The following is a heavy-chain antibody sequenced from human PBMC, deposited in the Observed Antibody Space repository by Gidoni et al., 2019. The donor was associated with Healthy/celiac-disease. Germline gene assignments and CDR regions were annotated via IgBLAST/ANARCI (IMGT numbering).Heavy chain of an antibody. CDR3: ARYYDILTGYSTEDRYGMDV. Sequence: QVQLVESGGGLVKPGGSLRLSCAASGFPFSDYYMSWIRQAPGKGLEWVSYISSSGSTIYYADSVKGRFTISRDNAKNSLYLQMNSLRAEDTAVYYCARYYDILTGYSTEDRYGMDVWGQGTTVTVSS. J-gene: IGHJ6*02. V-gene: IGHV3-11*01. CDR2: ISSSGSTI. CDR1: GFPFSDYY. D-gene: IGHD3-9*01.